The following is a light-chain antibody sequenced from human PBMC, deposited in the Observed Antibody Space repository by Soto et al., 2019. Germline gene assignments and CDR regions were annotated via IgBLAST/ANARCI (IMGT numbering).Light chain of an antibody. CDR1: QSVSSN. CDR3: QHYNNWPYT. J-gene: IGKJ2*01. V-gene: IGKV3-15*01. CDR2: GAS. Sequence: EIVMTQSPATLSVSPGERATLSCRASQSVSSNLAWYRQKPGQAPRLLIYGASTRATGVPARFSGSGSGTEFTLTINTLQSADFAVYYCQHYNNWPYTFGQGTKLEIK.